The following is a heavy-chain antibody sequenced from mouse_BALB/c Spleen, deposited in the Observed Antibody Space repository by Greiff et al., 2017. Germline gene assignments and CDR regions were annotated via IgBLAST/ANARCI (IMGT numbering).Heavy chain of an antibody. CDR2: ISYSGST. J-gene: IGHJ1*01. Sequence: EVKLVESGPGLVKPSQSLSLTCTVTGYSITSDYAWNWIRQFPGNKLEWMGYISYSGSTSYNPSLKSRISITRDTSKNQFFLQLNSVTTEDTATYYCAREATVVATFYWYFDVWGAGTTVTVSS. CDR1: GYSITSDYA. CDR3: AREATVVATFYWYFDV. V-gene: IGHV3-2*02. D-gene: IGHD1-1*01.